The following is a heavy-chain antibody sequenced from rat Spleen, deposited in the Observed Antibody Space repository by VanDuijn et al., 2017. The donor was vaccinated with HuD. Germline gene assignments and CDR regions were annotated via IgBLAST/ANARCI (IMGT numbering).Heavy chain of an antibody. CDR2: ISNGGGNT. CDR1: GFTFSNYY. CDR3: ARPDYSRFDY. D-gene: IGHD1-2*01. Sequence: EVQLVESGGGLVQPGRSMKLSCAVSGFTFSNYYMAWVRQAPTKGLEWVASISNGGGNTYYRDSVKGRFTISRDNAKSTLYLQMDSLRSEDTATYFCARPDYSRFDYWGQGVMVTVSS. V-gene: IGHV5-25*01. J-gene: IGHJ2*01.